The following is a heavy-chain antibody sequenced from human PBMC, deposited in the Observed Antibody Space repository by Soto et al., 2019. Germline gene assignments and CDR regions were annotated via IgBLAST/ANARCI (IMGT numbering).Heavy chain of an antibody. CDR2: IRSKANSYAT. Sequence: PGGSLRLSCAASGFTFSGSAMHWVRQASGKGLEWVGRIRSKANSYATAYAASVKGRFTISRDDSKNTAYLQMNSLKTEDTAVYYCTSDTGDCSGGSCYRGDNWFDPWGQGTLVTVSS. CDR1: GFTFSGSA. V-gene: IGHV3-73*01. D-gene: IGHD2-15*01. J-gene: IGHJ5*02. CDR3: TSDTGDCSGGSCYRGDNWFDP.